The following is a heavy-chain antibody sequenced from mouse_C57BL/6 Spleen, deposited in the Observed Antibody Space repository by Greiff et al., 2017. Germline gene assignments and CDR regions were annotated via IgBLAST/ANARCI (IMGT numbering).Heavy chain of an antibody. Sequence: EVQLQQSGPELVKPGDSVKISCKASGYSFTGYFMNWVMQSHGKSLEWIGRINPYNGDTFYNQKFKGKATLTVDKSSSTAHMELRSLTSEDAAVYYCARGPLYDYEGDYWGQGTSVTVSS. D-gene: IGHD2-4*01. CDR2: INPYNGDT. CDR1: GYSFTGYF. J-gene: IGHJ4*01. CDR3: ARGPLYDYEGDY. V-gene: IGHV1-20*01.